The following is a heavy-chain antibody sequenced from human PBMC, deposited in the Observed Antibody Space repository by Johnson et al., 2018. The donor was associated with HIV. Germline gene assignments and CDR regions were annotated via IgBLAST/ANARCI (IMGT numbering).Heavy chain of an antibody. J-gene: IGHJ3*02. CDR3: TKLVGYCSGGGCYTPGDI. CDR2: ISWNSGSI. D-gene: IGHD2-15*01. Sequence: VQLVESGGGLVQPGRSLRLSCAASGFTFDDYAMHWVRQAPGKGLEWVSGISWNSGSIGYADSVKGRFTISRDNAKNSLYLQMNRLKTEDTAVYYCTKLVGYCSGGGCYTPGDIWGQGTMVTVSS. V-gene: IGHV3-9*01. CDR1: GFTFDDYA.